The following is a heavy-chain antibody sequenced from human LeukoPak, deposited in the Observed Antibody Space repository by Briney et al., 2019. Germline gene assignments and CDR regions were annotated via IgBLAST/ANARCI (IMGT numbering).Heavy chain of an antibody. CDR1: GFTFSSYS. CDR2: IHHRAGT. J-gene: IGHJ6*02. V-gene: IGHV4-34*01. CDR3: ARGPVRDEDGLTGNSYYFGLDA. Sequence: GSLRLSCAASGFTFSSYSMNWVRQVPGKGLEWIGEIHHRAGTNYNPSLKSRVTISADTSKNQFSLTLRSVTAADSAVFYCARGPVRDEDGLTGNSYYFGLDAWGQGTTVTVSS. D-gene: IGHD3-9*01.